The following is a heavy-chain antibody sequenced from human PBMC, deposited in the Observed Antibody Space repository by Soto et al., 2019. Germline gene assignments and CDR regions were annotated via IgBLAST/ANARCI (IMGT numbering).Heavy chain of an antibody. Sequence: GGSLRLSCAASGFTFSNAWMSWVRQAPGKGLEWVGRIKSKTGGGTTDYAEPVKGRFTISRDDSKKKLYMKMNRMKTEETKVYYCTTSSSTRPKGLLQRLRPGGRNFSYYGMEGWGEGKTVTV. D-gene: IGHD2-2*01. CDR1: GFTFSNAW. CDR2: IKSKTGGGTT. J-gene: IGHJ6*02. V-gene: IGHV3-15*01. CDR3: TTSSSTRPKGLLQRLRPGGRNFSYYGMEG.